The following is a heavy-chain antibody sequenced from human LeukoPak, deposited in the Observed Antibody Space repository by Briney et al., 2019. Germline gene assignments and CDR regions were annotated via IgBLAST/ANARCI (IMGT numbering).Heavy chain of an antibody. Sequence: GGSLRLSCAASGFTFSSYSMNWVRQAPGKGLEWVSYISSSGSTIYYADSVKGRFTISRDNAKNSLYLQMNSLRTEDTAVYSCAKDQWLVLDYWGQGTLVTVSS. V-gene: IGHV3-48*04. D-gene: IGHD6-19*01. CDR3: AKDQWLVLDY. J-gene: IGHJ4*02. CDR1: GFTFSSYS. CDR2: ISSSGSTI.